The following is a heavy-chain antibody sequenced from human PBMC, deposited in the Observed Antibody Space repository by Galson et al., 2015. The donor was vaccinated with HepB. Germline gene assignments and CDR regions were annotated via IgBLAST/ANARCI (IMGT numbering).Heavy chain of an antibody. CDR3: ARAEGGDIVVVIAISYFDY. J-gene: IGHJ4*02. D-gene: IGHD2-21*01. CDR1: GFTFSSYW. V-gene: IGHV3-7*03. CDR2: IKQDGSEK. Sequence: SLRLSCAASGFTFSSYWMSWVRQAPGKGLEWVANIKQDGSEKYYVDSVKGRFTISRDNAKNSLYLQMNSLRAEDTAVYYCARAEGGDIVVVIAISYFDYWGQGTLVTVSS.